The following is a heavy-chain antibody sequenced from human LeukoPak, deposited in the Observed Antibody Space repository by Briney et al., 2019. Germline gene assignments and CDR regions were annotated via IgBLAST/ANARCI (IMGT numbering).Heavy chain of an antibody. V-gene: IGHV3-23*01. J-gene: IGHJ4*02. Sequence: GGSLRRSCAASGFTFSSYAMSWVRQAPGKGLEWVSAISGSGGSTYYADSVKGRFTISRDNSKNTPYLQMNSLRAEDTAVYYCAKDMPAAAGTGSPFDYWGQGTLVTVSS. CDR2: ISGSGGST. CDR1: GFTFSSYA. CDR3: AKDMPAAAGTGSPFDY. D-gene: IGHD6-13*01.